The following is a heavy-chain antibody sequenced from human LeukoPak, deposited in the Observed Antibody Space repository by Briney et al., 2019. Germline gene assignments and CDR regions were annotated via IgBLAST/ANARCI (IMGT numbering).Heavy chain of an antibody. V-gene: IGHV1-46*01. CDR2: INPSGGRT. Sequence: GASVKVSCKASGYTFTRYYMHWVRQAPGQGLESMGTINPSGGRTSYAQNFQGRVTMTRDTSTSTVYTELSSLRSEDTAVYYCARDIGQTSQFDYWGQGTLSPSPQ. CDR3: ARDIGQTSQFDY. J-gene: IGHJ4*02. D-gene: IGHD2-2*01. CDR1: GYTFTRYY.